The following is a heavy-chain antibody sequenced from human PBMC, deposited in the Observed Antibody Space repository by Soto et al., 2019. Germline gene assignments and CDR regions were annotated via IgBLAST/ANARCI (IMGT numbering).Heavy chain of an antibody. D-gene: IGHD3-10*01. CDR2: INPNGGGT. V-gene: IGHV1-46*01. Sequence: QVQLVQSGAEVKKPGASVKVSCKASGYTFTNYHMHGVRQAPGQGFEWMGMINPNGGGTSYAQKFQGRGTMTRDTATSTVHMELSSLTSEDTAVYYCARDNMHYYSPSEGYFYYGMDVWGQVTTVTVSS. J-gene: IGHJ6*02. CDR3: ARDNMHYYSPSEGYFYYGMDV. CDR1: GYTFTNYH.